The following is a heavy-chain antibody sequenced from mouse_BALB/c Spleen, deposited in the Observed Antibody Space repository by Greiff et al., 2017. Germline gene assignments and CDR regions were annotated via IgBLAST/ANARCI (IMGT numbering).Heavy chain of an antibody. Sequence: QVQLQQSGAELVKPGASVKLSCKASGYTFTSYYMYWVKQRPGQGLEWIGEINPSNGGTNFNEKFKSKATLTVDKSSSTAYMQLSSLTSEDSAVYYCTRGMITRAMDYWGQGTSVTGSS. V-gene: IGHV1S81*02. CDR3: TRGMITRAMDY. J-gene: IGHJ4*01. CDR2: INPSNGGT. CDR1: GYTFTSYY. D-gene: IGHD2-4*01.